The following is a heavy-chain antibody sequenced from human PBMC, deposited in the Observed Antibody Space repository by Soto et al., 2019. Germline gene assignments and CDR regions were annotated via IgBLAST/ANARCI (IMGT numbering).Heavy chain of an antibody. V-gene: IGHV3-30*18. Sequence: QVQLVESGGGVVQPGRSLRVSCVVSGFTFRNYGMHWVRQAPGKGLEWVALISYDGSNKNYADSVKGRFTISRDNSENTLYLQMNSLRDEDTAVYYCAKDIVAHWGRSQEYYFQYWGQGTLVTVSS. CDR3: AKDIVAHWGRSQEYYFQY. D-gene: IGHD2-21*01. CDR1: GFTFRNYG. CDR2: ISYDGSNK. J-gene: IGHJ4*02.